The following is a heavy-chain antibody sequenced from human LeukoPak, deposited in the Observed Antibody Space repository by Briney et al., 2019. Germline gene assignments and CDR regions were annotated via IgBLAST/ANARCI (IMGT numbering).Heavy chain of an antibody. J-gene: IGHJ4*02. V-gene: IGHV4-34*01. CDR2: INHSGST. CDR1: GGSFSGYY. CDR3: ARPNTYEGEVFDY. D-gene: IGHD3-16*01. Sequence: SETLSLTCAVYGGSFSGYYWGWIRQPPGKGLEWIGEINHSGSTNYNPSLKSRVTISVDTSKNQFSLKLSSVTAADTAVYYCARPNTYEGEVFDYWGQGTLVTDSS.